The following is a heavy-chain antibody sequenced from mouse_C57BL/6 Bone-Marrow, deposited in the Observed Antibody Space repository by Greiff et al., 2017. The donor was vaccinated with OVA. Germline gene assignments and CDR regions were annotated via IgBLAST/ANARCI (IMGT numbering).Heavy chain of an antibody. CDR1: GFNIKDYY. D-gene: IGHD2-4*01. Sequence: EVQLQQSGAELVKPGASVKLSCTASGFNIKDYYMHWVKQRTEQGLEWIGRIDPEDGETKYAPKFPGKATITADTSSNTAYLQLSSLTSEDTAVDYCARSDYDRFAYWGQGTLVTVSA. J-gene: IGHJ3*01. CDR2: IDPEDGET. V-gene: IGHV14-2*01. CDR3: ARSDYDRFAY.